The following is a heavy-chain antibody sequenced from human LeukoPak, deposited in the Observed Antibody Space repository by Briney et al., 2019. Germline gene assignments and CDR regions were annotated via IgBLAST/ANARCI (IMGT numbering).Heavy chain of an antibody. J-gene: IGHJ5*02. V-gene: IGHV5-51*01. CDR3: ARHGSNRGISVAADNPFDP. CDR1: AYSLTSYG. Sequence: GQSLKFSCKGLAYSLTSYGSAWLREMPGKGLEWMGIIYPGNSNTRYSPSFQGQVTISADKSIRTAYLQWSSLKASDTAMYYCARHGSNRGISVAADNPFDPWGQGTLVTVSS. CDR2: IYPGNSNT. D-gene: IGHD6-19*01.